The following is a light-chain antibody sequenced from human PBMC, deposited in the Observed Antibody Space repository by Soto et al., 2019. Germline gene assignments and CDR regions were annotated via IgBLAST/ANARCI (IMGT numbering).Light chain of an antibody. J-gene: IGKJ1*01. CDR2: GAS. CDR3: HQYNQWPLWT. CDR1: QTISSD. Sequence: EILLTQSPGTLSLSPGERATLSCRASQTISSDYLAWYQQKPGQAPRLLIYGASTRAAGIPARFSGSGSETEFTLTIRSLQSEDFAVYYCHQYNQWPLWTFGQGTKVDIK. V-gene: IGKV3-15*01.